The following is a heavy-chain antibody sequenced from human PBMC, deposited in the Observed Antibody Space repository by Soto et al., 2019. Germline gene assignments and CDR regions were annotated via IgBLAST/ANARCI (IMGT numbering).Heavy chain of an antibody. Sequence: GSLRLSCAASGFTFSSYSMNWIRQPPGKGLEWIGSIYYSGSTYNNPSLRSRVSMSIDTSKDQFSLKLKSVTAADTALYFCARQRTSVVTQAYFDVWGPGSLVTVSS. V-gene: IGHV4-59*04. CDR2: IYYSGST. CDR3: ARQRTSVVTQAYFDV. D-gene: IGHD2-21*02. CDR1: GFTFSSYS. J-gene: IGHJ4*03.